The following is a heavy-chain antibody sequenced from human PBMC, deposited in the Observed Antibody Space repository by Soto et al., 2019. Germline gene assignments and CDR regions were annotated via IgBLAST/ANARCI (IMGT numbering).Heavy chain of an antibody. CDR2: INHSGST. CDR3: ASPPLSNHYRDV. J-gene: IGHJ6*03. V-gene: IGHV4-34*01. Sequence: SETLSLTCAVYGWSFSGYYWSWIRQPPGKGLEWIGEINHSGSTNYNPSLKSRVTISVDTSKNQFSLKLSSVTAADTAVYYCASPPLSNHYRDVWGKGTTVTVSS. CDR1: GWSFSGYY.